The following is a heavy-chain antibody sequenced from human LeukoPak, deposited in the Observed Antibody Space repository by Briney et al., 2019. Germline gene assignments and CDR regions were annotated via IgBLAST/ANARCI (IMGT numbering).Heavy chain of an antibody. CDR3: ARTDSSGYYFGLGSFDY. D-gene: IGHD3-22*01. CDR2: IYYSGST. Sequence: PSETLSLTCTVSAGSISSSSYYWGWIRQPPGKGLEWIGSIYYSGSTYYNPSLKSRVTISVDTSKNQFSLKLSSVTAADTAVYYCARTDSSGYYFGLGSFDYWGQGTLVTVSS. V-gene: IGHV4-39*07. J-gene: IGHJ4*02. CDR1: AGSISSSSYY.